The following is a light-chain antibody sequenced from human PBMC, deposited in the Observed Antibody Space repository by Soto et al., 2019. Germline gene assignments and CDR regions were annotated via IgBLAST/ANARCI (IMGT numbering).Light chain of an antibody. CDR1: QSVSSN. V-gene: IGKV3-15*01. CDR2: GAS. Sequence: EIVMTQSPPTLSVSPGETATLSCRASQSVSSNLAWYQQKPGQAPRLLIYGASTRATDIPARFSGSGSGTEFTLTITTLHSEDSALYYCQQYDNWPPITFGQGTRLEIK. J-gene: IGKJ5*01. CDR3: QQYDNWPPIT.